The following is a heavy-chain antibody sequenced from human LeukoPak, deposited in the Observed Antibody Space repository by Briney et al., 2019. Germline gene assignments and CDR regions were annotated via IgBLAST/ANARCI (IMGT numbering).Heavy chain of an antibody. CDR1: GYTFTSYG. V-gene: IGHV1-18*01. D-gene: IGHD2-8*01. J-gene: IGHJ5*02. CDR2: ISAYNGNT. CDR3: ARDSIVLMVYAMPNWFDP. Sequence: AASVKVSCKASGYTFTSYGISWVRQAPGQGLEWMGWISAYNGNTNYAQKPQGRVTMTTDTSTSTAYMELRSLRSDDTAVYYCARDSIVLMVYAMPNWFDPWGQGTLVTVSS.